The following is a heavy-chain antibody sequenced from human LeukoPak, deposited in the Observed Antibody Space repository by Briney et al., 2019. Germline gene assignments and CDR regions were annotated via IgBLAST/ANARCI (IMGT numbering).Heavy chain of an antibody. Sequence: ASVKVSCKVSVYTLTELSLHWVRQAPGKGLEWMGGFDPEDGEAIYAHKFQGRVTMTEDMELSSLRSEDTAVYYCATVGVRGITFDYWGPGTLVTVSS. CDR2: FDPEDGEA. D-gene: IGHD3-10*01. J-gene: IGHJ4*02. CDR1: VYTLTELS. CDR3: ATVGVRGITFDY. V-gene: IGHV1-24*01.